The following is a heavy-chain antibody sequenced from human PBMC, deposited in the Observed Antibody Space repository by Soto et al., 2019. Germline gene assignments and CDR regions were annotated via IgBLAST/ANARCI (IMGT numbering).Heavy chain of an antibody. D-gene: IGHD3-22*01. J-gene: IGHJ6*02. CDR1: GFTFSSYE. CDR2: ISRTGTII. Sequence: GGSLRLSCAASGFTFSSYEINWVRQAPGKGLEWVSHISRTGTIIYYADSVKGRFTTSRDNAENSLYLQMNSLRAEDTALYYCARVNRGYRETTRNMDVWGQGTTVTVS. V-gene: IGHV3-48*03. CDR3: ARVNRGYRETTRNMDV.